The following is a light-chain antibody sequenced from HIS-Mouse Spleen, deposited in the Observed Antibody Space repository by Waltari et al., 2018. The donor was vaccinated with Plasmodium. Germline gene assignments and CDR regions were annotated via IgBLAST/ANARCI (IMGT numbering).Light chain of an antibody. CDR1: QGISSY. J-gene: IGKJ4*01. CDR3: QQYYSYLLT. CDR2: AAS. V-gene: IGKV1-8*01. Sequence: AIRMTQSPSSFSASTGARVNITFRASQGISSYLAWYQQKPGKAPKLLIYAASTLQSGVPSRFSGSGSGTDFTLTISCLQSEDFATYYCQQYYSYLLTFGGGTKVEIK.